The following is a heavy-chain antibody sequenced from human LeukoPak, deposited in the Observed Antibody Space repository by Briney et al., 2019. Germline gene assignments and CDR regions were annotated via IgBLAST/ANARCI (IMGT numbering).Heavy chain of an antibody. CDR3: ARDSPTYYFDY. CDR1: GGSISSYY. Sequence: SETLSLTCTVSGGSISSYYWSWIRQPPGKGLEWIGYIYSSGSNFYNPSLKGRVTISVDTSKNQFSLKLSSVTAADTAVYYCARDSPTYYFDYWGQGTLVTVSS. J-gene: IGHJ4*02. V-gene: IGHV4-59*12. CDR2: IYSSGSN.